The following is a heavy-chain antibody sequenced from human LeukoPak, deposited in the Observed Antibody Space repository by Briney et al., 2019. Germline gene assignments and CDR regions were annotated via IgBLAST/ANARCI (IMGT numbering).Heavy chain of an antibody. Sequence: SETLSLTCTVSGGSISSSSYYWGWIRQPPGKGLEWIGSIYYSGSTYYNPSLKGRVTIALDTSKNQFSLKLSPVTAADTAVYYCARAAGGWDKYYYYYVDVWGKGTTVTVSS. CDR3: ARAAGGWDKYYYYYVDV. J-gene: IGHJ6*03. CDR1: GGSISSSSYY. D-gene: IGHD1-26*01. CDR2: IYYSGST. V-gene: IGHV4-39*07.